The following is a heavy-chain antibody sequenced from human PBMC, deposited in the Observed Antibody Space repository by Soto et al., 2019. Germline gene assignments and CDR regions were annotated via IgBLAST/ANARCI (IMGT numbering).Heavy chain of an antibody. CDR2: INHSVIT. J-gene: IGHJ3*02. Sequence: SETLSLTCPVYGGSFIGYYWSWIRQPPGKGLEWIGEINHSVITNYNPSLKSRVTISVDTSKNQFSLNLTSVTAADTAVYFCHHSTSFRKWAFDIWGPGTTVTVSS. V-gene: IGHV4-34*01. CDR3: HHSTSFRKWAFDI. CDR1: GGSFIGYY. D-gene: IGHD2-2*01.